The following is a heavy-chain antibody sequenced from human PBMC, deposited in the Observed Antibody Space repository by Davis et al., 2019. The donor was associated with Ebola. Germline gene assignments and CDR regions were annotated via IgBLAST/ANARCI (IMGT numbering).Heavy chain of an antibody. CDR2: ISYDGANE. CDR3: ATDSLPRTVTNPTY. CDR1: GFAFSGFA. V-gene: IGHV3-30-3*01. Sequence: GESLKISCAASGFAFSGFAMHWVRQAPGKGLEWVALISYDGANEYYADSVKGRFTTSRDKSNNTVYLQMNSLRPEDTALYYCATDSLPRTVTNPTYWGQGTLVTVSS. D-gene: IGHD4-17*01. J-gene: IGHJ4*02.